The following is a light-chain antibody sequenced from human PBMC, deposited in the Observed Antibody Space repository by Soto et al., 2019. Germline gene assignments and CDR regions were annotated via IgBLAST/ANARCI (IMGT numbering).Light chain of an antibody. V-gene: IGKV3-20*01. J-gene: IGKJ5*01. Sequence: EIVLTQSPGTLSLSPGERATLSCRASQSVSSSYLAWYHQKPGQAPMLLIYGASSRATGIPDRFSGSGSGTEFTLTISRLQPEDFAVYYCQQYSSSPLGVGQGTRLEIK. CDR1: QSVSSSY. CDR2: GAS. CDR3: QQYSSSPLG.